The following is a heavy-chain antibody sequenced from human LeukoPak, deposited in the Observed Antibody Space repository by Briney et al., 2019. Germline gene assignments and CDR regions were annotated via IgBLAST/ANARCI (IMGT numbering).Heavy chain of an antibody. J-gene: IGHJ4*02. D-gene: IGHD5-12*01. CDR2: ISCSSTYI. CDR3: AREIVTTGGDY. V-gene: IGHV3-21*01. CDR1: GLTFISHT. Sequence: GGSLRLSCAVSGLTFISHTMSWVRQAPGKGLEWVSYISCSSTYIYYADSVRGRFTVSRDNTKNSLSLQMNSLRAEDTAVYYCAREIVTTGGDYWGQGTLVTVSS.